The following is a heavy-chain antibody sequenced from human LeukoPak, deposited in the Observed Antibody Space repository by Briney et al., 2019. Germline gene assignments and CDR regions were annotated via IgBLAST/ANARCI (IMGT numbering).Heavy chain of an antibody. V-gene: IGHV4-34*01. CDR1: GGSFSGYY. J-gene: IGHJ2*01. CDR3: AREQYDYVWGSYRSHWYFDL. CDR2: INHSGST. D-gene: IGHD3-16*02. Sequence: NPSETLSLTCAVYGGSFSGYYWSWIRQPPGKGLEWIGEINHSGSTNYNPSLKSRVTISVDTSKNQFSLKLSSVTAADTAVYYCAREQYDYVWGSYRSHWYFDLWGRGTLVTVSS.